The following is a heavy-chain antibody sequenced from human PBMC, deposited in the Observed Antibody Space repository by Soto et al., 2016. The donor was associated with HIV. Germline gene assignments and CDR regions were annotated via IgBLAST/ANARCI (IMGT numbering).Heavy chain of an antibody. Sequence: EVQLVESGGGLVQPGGSLRLSCAVPGFPFSSYWMTWVRQAPGKGLEWVANINQDGSQTYYADSVKGRFTISRDNAKNSLSLQLNSLRAGDTAVYFCASHCSDTTCYEFYDYWGQGTLVTVSS. V-gene: IGHV3-7*01. CDR1: GFPFSSYW. CDR2: INQDGSQT. D-gene: IGHD2-2*01. J-gene: IGHJ4*02. CDR3: ASHCSDTTCYEFYDY.